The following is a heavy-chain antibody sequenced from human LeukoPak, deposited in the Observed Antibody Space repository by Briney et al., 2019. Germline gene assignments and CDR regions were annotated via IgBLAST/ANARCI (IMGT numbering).Heavy chain of an antibody. V-gene: IGHV3-23*01. Sequence: PGGSLRLSCAASGFTFSSYAMSWVRQAPGKGLEWVSAISGSGGSTYYADSVKGRFTISRENAKNSLYLQMNSLRAGDTAVYYCARGSMIGDAFDIWGQGTMVAVSS. CDR2: ISGSGGST. J-gene: IGHJ3*02. CDR3: ARGSMIGDAFDI. D-gene: IGHD3-22*01. CDR1: GFTFSSYA.